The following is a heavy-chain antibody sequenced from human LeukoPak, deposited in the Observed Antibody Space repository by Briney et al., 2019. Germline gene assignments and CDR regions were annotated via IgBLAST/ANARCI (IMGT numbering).Heavy chain of an antibody. V-gene: IGHV1-69*13. Sequence: SVKVSCKASRGTFSSYAISWVRQAPGQGLEWMGGIIPIFGTANYAQKFQGRVTITADESTSTAYMELSSLRSEDTAVYYCARLLYYYGSGSYWYFDYWGQGTLVTVSS. J-gene: IGHJ4*02. CDR1: RGTFSSYA. CDR2: IIPIFGTA. CDR3: ARLLYYYGSGSYWYFDY. D-gene: IGHD3-10*01.